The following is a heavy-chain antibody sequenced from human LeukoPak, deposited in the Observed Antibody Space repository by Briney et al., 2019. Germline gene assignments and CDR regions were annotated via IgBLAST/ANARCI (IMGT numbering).Heavy chain of an antibody. CDR1: RFTFSSYS. CDR3: ARSPQGFGEQVGV. Sequence: GGSLRLSCVASRFTFSSYSMNWVRQAPGKGLEWVSSISSSSSYIYYADSVKGRFTISRDNAKNSLYLQMNSLRAEDTAVYYCARSPQGFGEQVGVWGQGTTVTVSS. CDR2: ISSSSSYI. J-gene: IGHJ6*02. D-gene: IGHD3-10*01. V-gene: IGHV3-21*01.